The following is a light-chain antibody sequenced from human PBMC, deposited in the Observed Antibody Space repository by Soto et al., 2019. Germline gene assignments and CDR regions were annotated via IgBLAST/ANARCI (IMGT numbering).Light chain of an antibody. J-gene: IGKJ1*01. CDR1: LSITSW. CDR2: GAS. Sequence: DIPLTQSPASVSASAGDRVMITCLASLSITSWVAWYQQVPGKAPKLLIYGASILHTGVPSRFSGSGSGTEFTLTVSGLQPEDFATYYCQQLSSYPSTFGQGTKVDIK. V-gene: IGKV1-12*02. CDR3: QQLSSYPST.